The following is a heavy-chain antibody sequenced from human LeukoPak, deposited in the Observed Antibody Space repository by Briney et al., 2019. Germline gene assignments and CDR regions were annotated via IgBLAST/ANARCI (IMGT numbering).Heavy chain of an antibody. CDR1: GFTFSSYA. Sequence: GGSLRLSCSASGFTFSSYAMHWVRQAPGKGLEYVSAISSNGGSTYYADSVKGRFTISRDNSKNTLYLQMSSLRAEDTAAYYCVKGSRPDAFDIWGQGTMVTVSS. V-gene: IGHV3-64D*06. CDR2: ISSNGGST. J-gene: IGHJ3*02. D-gene: IGHD3-10*01. CDR3: VKGSRPDAFDI.